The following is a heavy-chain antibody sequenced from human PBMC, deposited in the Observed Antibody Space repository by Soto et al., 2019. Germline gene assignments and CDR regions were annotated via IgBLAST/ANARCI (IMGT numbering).Heavy chain of an antibody. J-gene: IGHJ4*02. CDR1: GFTFSRYA. CDR2: ISTSDHTT. V-gene: IGHV3-23*01. CDR3: ATSFRYFDN. Sequence: GGSLRLSCAASGFTFSRYAMSWVRQAPGKGLEWVSSISTSDHTTYYADSVKGRFTISTDNSKNTLYVQMNNLTLDDTAVYYCATSFRYFDNWGQGTRVTVS. D-gene: IGHD3-9*01.